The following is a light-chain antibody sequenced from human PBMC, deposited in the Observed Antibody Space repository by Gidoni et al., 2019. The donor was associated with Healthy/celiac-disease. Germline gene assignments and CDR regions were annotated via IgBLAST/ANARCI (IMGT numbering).Light chain of an antibody. CDR1: QRVSSY. J-gene: IGKJ4*01. CDR3: QQRSNWQRLT. V-gene: IGKV3-11*01. Sequence: VLTQSPATMSWSPGERATLSCRASQRVSSYLAWYQQKPGQAPRLLIYDAANRATGIPARFSGSGSGTDFTLTISSLEPEDFAVYYCQQRSNWQRLTFGGGTKVEIK. CDR2: DAA.